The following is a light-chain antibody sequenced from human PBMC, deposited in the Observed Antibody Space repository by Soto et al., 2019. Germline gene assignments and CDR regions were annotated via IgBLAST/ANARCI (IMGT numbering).Light chain of an antibody. V-gene: IGKV3-11*01. CDR1: QNISNY. J-gene: IGKJ1*01. CDR3: QQHSNWPRT. Sequence: EIVLAQSPATLSLSPGKRATLSCRASQNISNYLIWYQQKPGQAPRLLIYDVSNRATGIPARFSGSGSGTDFTLTISSLEPEDSEVYYCQQHSNWPRTFGQGTKVDIK. CDR2: DVS.